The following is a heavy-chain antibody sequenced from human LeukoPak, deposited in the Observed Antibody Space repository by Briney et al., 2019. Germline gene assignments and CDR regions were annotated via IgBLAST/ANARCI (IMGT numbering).Heavy chain of an antibody. J-gene: IGHJ4*02. V-gene: IGHV3-33*01. CDR3: ARDLSPIAAAGTPSFDY. CDR1: GFTFSSYG. Sequence: GGSLRLSCAASGFTFSSYGMHWVRQAPGKGLEWVAVIWYDGSNKYYADSVKGRFTISRDNSKNTLYLQMNSLRAEDTAVYYCARDLSPIAAAGTPSFDYWGQGTLVTVSS. CDR2: IWYDGSNK. D-gene: IGHD6-13*01.